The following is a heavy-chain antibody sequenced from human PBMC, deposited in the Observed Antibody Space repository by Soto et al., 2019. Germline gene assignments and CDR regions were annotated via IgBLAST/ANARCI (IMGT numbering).Heavy chain of an antibody. CDR1: GGTFSSYA. J-gene: IGHJ4*02. Sequence: QVQLVQSGAEVKKPGSSVKVSCKASGGTFSSYAISWVRQAPGQGLEWMGGLIPIFGTANYAQKFQGRVTITADESTSTAYMELSSLRTEDTAVYYCARLVRYCGGDCSNFDSWGQGTLVTVSS. V-gene: IGHV1-69*01. D-gene: IGHD2-21*02. CDR2: LIPIFGTA. CDR3: ARLVRYCGGDCSNFDS.